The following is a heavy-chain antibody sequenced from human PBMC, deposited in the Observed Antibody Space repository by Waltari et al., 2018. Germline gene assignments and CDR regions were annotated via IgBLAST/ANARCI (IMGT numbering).Heavy chain of an antibody. J-gene: IGHJ4*02. CDR1: GYTFTQYS. CDR3: AKTQYDFWSAYFDY. Sequence: QVYLVQSGAEVKKPGASVTVACTASGYTFTQYSRHWVRQAPGHGLEWMGWIHGGNGKTKYSKKFQDRLTISKDTSATTVYMELSSLTSEDTAVYYCAKTQYDFWSAYFDYWGQGTLVTVSS. V-gene: IGHV1-3*01. CDR2: IHGGNGKT. D-gene: IGHD3-3*01.